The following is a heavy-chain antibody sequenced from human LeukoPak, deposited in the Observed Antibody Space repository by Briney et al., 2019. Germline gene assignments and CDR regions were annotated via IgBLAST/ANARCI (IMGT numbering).Heavy chain of an antibody. Sequence: PGGSLRLSCAASGFTFRSYEMDWVRQAPGKGLEWVSYISSSGSTIYYADSVKGRFTISRDNAKNSLYLQMNSLRAEDTAVYYCARDEQWLSDYWGQGTLVTVSS. CDR2: ISSSGSTI. CDR3: ARDEQWLSDY. J-gene: IGHJ4*02. D-gene: IGHD6-19*01. CDR1: GFTFRSYE. V-gene: IGHV3-48*03.